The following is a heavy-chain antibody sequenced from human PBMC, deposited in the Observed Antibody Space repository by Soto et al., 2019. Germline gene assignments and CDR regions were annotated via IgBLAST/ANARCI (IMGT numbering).Heavy chain of an antibody. J-gene: IGHJ4*02. CDR1: GDSVSSGGSY. D-gene: IGHD2-15*01. CDR2: NYYSGST. V-gene: IGHV4-61*08. CDR3: AKERWPKIA. Sequence: QVLLQGSGPGLVKPSETLSLTCTVSGDSVSSGGSYWSWIRQPPGKGLEWIGYNYYSGSTNYNPSIKSRVTISIDTSKNQFSLRLSSVTTADTAVYYCAKERWPKIAWGQGILVSVSS.